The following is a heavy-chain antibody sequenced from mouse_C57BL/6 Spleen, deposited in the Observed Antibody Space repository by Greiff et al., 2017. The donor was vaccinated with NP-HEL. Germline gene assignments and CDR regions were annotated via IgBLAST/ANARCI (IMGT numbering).Heavy chain of an antibody. Sequence: VQLQQSGAELVRPGASVTLSCKASGYTFTDYEMHWVKQTPVHGLEWIGAIDPETGGTAYNQKFKGKAILTADKSSSTAYMELRSLTSEDSAVYYCTSRYYYGSSYGYWGQGTTLTVSS. V-gene: IGHV1-15*01. J-gene: IGHJ2*01. CDR1: GYTFTDYE. CDR3: TSRYYYGSSYGY. D-gene: IGHD1-1*01. CDR2: IDPETGGT.